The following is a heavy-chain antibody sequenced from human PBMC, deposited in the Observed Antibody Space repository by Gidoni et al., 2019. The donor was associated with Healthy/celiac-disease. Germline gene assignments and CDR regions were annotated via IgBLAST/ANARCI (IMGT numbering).Heavy chain of an antibody. V-gene: IGHV3-23*01. D-gene: IGHD5-12*01. Sequence: SAISGSGGSTYYADSVKGRFTISRDNSKNTLYLQMNSLRAEDTAVYYCAKGNPEMATRPEDDAFDIWGQGTMVTVSS. CDR3: AKGNPEMATRPEDDAFDI. J-gene: IGHJ3*02. CDR2: ISGSGGST.